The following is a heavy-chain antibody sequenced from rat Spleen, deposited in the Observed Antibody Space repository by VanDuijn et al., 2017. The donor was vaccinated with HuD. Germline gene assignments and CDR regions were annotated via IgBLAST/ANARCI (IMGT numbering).Heavy chain of an antibody. CDR1: GFTFSNCD. CDR2: ISSDGGRN. Sequence: EVQLVETGGSLVQPGKSLKLTCATSGFTFSNCDMAWVRQAPKKGLEWVTTISSDGGRNFYRDSVKGRFTISRDNAKSTLSLQMDSLRSEDTATYYCARRHYGYTDYFDYWGQGVMVTVSS. V-gene: IGHV5-29*01. J-gene: IGHJ2*01. CDR3: ARRHYGYTDYFDY. D-gene: IGHD1-9*01.